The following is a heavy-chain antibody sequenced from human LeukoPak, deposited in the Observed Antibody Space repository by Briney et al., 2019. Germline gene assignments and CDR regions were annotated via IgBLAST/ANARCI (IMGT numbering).Heavy chain of an antibody. CDR1: GGSISSGGYY. V-gene: IGHV4-61*08. CDR3: ARHDRYGGSYAQHYFDY. D-gene: IGHD1-26*01. Sequence: PSETLSLTCTVSGGSISSGGYYWSWIRQHPGKGLEWIGYIYYSGSTNYNPSLKSRVTISVDTSKNQFSLKLSSVTAADTAVYYCARHDRYGGSYAQHYFDYWGQGTPVTVSS. CDR2: IYYSGST. J-gene: IGHJ4*02.